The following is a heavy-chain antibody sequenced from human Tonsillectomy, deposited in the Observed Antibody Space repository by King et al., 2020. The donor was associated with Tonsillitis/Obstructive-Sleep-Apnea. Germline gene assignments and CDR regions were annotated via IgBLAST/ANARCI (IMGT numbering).Heavy chain of an antibody. Sequence: VQLVESGGGVVQPGRSLRLSCAASGFTFSSYAMHWVRQAPGKGLEWVAIISYDASNKYYADSVKGRFTISRDNSKNTLYLQMNSLRAEDTALYYCAREIYGDFGFAYWGQGTLVTVSS. CDR1: GFTFSSYA. J-gene: IGHJ4*02. V-gene: IGHV3-30*01. CDR3: AREIYGDFGFAY. CDR2: ISYDASNK. D-gene: IGHD4-17*01.